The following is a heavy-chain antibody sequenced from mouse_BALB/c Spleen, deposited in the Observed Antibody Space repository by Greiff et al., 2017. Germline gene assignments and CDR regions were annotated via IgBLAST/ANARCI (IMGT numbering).Heavy chain of an antibody. V-gene: IGHV14-4*02. D-gene: IGHD2-1*01. J-gene: IGHJ4*01. Sequence: EVQLHQSGAELVRSGASVKLSCTASGFNIKDYYMHWVKQRPEQGLEWIGWIDPENGDTEYAPKFQGKATMTADTSSNTAYLQLSSLTSEDTAVYYCNEVTDAMDYWGQGTSVTVSS. CDR2: IDPENGDT. CDR1: GFNIKDYY. CDR3: NEVTDAMDY.